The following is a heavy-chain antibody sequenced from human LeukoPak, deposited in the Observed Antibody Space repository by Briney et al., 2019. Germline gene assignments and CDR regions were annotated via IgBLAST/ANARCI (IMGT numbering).Heavy chain of an antibody. Sequence: GGSLRLSCAASGFTFSSYSMNWVRQAPGKGLEWVSSISSSSSYIYYADSVKGRFTISRDNAKNSLYLQMNSLRAEDTAVYYCARVKSYDYPLDYWGQGTLVTVSS. D-gene: IGHD5-12*01. V-gene: IGHV3-21*01. J-gene: IGHJ4*02. CDR1: GFTFSSYS. CDR3: ARVKSYDYPLDY. CDR2: ISSSSSYI.